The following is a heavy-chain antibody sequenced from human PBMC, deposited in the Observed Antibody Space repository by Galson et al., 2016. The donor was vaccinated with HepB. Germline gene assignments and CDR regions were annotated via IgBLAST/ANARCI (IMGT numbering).Heavy chain of an antibody. D-gene: IGHD2-2*02. CDR3: ARRRYCSSAACYKNTFDI. CDR2: IYWNGDK. V-gene: IGHV2-5*01. J-gene: IGHJ3*02. Sequence: PALVKPTQTLTLTCTFSGFSLSTGGVAVGWNRQPPGKALEWLAMIYWNGDKYYSPFLKSRLTTTEDTSTNQVVLTMTNMDPADTGTYYCARRRYCSSAACYKNTFDIWGQGTMVTVSS. CDR1: GFSLSTGGVA.